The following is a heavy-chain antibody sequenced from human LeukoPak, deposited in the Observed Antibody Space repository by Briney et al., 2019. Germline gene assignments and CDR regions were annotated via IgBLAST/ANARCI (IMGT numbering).Heavy chain of an antibody. V-gene: IGHV3-30*04. CDR1: GFTFSSYA. J-gene: IGHJ3*02. CDR3: AKDGGGYYDILTGYYKGTDKDDAFDI. Sequence: QTGGSLRLSCAASGFTFSSYAMHWVRQAPGKGLEWVAVISYDGSNKYYADSVKGRFTISRDNSKNTLYLQMNSLRAEDTAVYYCAKDGGGYYDILTGYYKGTDKDDAFDIWGQGTMVTVSS. CDR2: ISYDGSNK. D-gene: IGHD3-9*01.